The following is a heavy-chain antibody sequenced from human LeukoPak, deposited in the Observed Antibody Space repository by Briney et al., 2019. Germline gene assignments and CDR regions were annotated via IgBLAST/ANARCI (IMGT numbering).Heavy chain of an antibody. V-gene: IGHV4-59*08. Sequence: SSETLSLTCTVSGGSISTSYWSWIRQPPGKGLEWIGCINYSGSTKYNPSLKSRVTISVDTSKNQVSLKLSSVTAADTAVYYCGRREQQLGWFDPWGQGTLVTVSS. D-gene: IGHD6-13*01. J-gene: IGHJ5*02. CDR3: GRREQQLGWFDP. CDR1: GGSISTSY. CDR2: INYSGST.